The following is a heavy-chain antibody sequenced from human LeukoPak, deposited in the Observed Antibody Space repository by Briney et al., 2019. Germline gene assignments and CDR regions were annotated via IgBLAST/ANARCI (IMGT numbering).Heavy chain of an antibody. D-gene: IGHD3-9*01. Sequence: SGTLSLTCAVYGGSFSGYYWSWIRQPPGKGLEWIGEINHSGSTNYNPSLKSRVTISVDTSKNQFSLKQSSVTAADTAVYYCARSPPYYDILTRVAFDIWGQGTMVTASS. CDR2: INHSGST. CDR1: GGSFSGYY. CDR3: ARSPPYYDILTRVAFDI. J-gene: IGHJ3*02. V-gene: IGHV4-34*01.